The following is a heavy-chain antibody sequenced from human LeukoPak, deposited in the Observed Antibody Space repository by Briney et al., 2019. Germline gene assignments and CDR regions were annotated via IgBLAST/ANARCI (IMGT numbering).Heavy chain of an antibody. J-gene: IGHJ5*02. CDR2: ISYDGSNK. V-gene: IGHV3-30*04. CDR1: GFTFSSYA. D-gene: IGHD4-17*01. CDR3: ARGPETYGDYVGWFDP. Sequence: GGSLRLSCAASGFTFSSYAMHWVRQAPGKGLEWVAVISYDGSNKYYADSVKGRFTISRDNSKNTLYLQMNSLRAEDTAVYCCARGPETYGDYVGWFDPWGQGTLVTVSS.